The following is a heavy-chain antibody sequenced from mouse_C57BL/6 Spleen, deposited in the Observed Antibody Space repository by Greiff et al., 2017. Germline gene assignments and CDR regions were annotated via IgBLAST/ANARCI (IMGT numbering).Heavy chain of an antibody. D-gene: IGHD2-1*01. J-gene: IGHJ3*01. Sequence: QVQLKQSGAELVKPGASVKLSCKASGYTFTSYWMHWVKQRPGQGLEWIGMIHPNSGSTNYNEKFKSKATLTVAKSSSTAYMQLSSLTSEDSAVYSCAYYGNYPAWFAYWGQGTLVTVSA. V-gene: IGHV1-64*01. CDR3: AYYGNYPAWFAY. CDR1: GYTFTSYW. CDR2: IHPNSGST.